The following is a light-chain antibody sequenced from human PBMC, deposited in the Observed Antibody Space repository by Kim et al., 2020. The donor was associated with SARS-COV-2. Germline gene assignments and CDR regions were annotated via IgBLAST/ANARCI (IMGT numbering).Light chain of an antibody. J-gene: IGLJ2*01. Sequence: PGGTGTPTCESTPGAVTSAHYPYCSQQKPGQPPRTLILDTNNKHSWKPARFSGSLRGGKAALTLSGAQSEDEAEYYCLLSYSGARVFGGGTQLTVL. CDR3: LLSYSGARV. CDR1: PGAVTSAHY. V-gene: IGLV7-46*01. CDR2: DTN.